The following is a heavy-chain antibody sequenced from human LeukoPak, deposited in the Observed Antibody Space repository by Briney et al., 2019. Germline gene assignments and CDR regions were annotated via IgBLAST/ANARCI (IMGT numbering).Heavy chain of an antibody. V-gene: IGHV4-4*07. CDR1: GGSISSHY. CDR2: IYTRGST. D-gene: IGHD2-15*01. CDR3: ARGRYCSADICSGGDAFDI. J-gene: IGHJ3*02. Sequence: SETLSLTCTVSGGSISSHYWSWLRQPPGKGLEWIGRIYTRGSTNYNPSLKSRVTMSVDTSKNQFSLKLSSVTAADTAVYYCARGRYCSADICSGGDAFDIWGQGTMVSVSS.